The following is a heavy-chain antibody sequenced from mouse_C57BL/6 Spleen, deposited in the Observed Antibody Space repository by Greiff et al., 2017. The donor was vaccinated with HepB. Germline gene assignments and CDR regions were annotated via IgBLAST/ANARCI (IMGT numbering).Heavy chain of an antibody. J-gene: IGHJ4*01. CDR1: GFTFSSYG. D-gene: IGHD1-1*01. CDR2: ISSGGSYT. V-gene: IGHV5-6*02. Sequence: DVMLVESGGDLVKPGGSLKLSCAASGFTFSSYGMSWVRQTPDKRLEWVATISSGGSYTYYPDSVKGRFTISRDNAKNTLYLQMSSLKSEDTAMYYCARLSTTVVATDAMDYWGQGTSVTVSS. CDR3: ARLSTTVVATDAMDY.